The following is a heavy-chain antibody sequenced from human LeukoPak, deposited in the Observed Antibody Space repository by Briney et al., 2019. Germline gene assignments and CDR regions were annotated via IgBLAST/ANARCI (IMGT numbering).Heavy chain of an antibody. CDR3: ARLDILTGYYLYYFDY. J-gene: IGHJ4*02. CDR1: GGSISSYC. D-gene: IGHD3-9*01. Sequence: SETLSLTCTVSGGSISSYCWSWIRQPPGKGLEWIGYIYYSGSTNYNPSLKSRVTISVDTSKNQFSLKLSSVTAADTAVYYCARLDILTGYYLYYFDYWGQGTLVTVSS. V-gene: IGHV4-59*08. CDR2: IYYSGST.